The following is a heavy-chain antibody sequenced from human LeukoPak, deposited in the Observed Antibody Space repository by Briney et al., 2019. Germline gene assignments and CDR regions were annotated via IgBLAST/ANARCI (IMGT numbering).Heavy chain of an antibody. Sequence: ASVRVSCKASGGTFSSYAISWVRQAPGQGLEWMGGIIPIFGTANYAQKFQGRVTMTRDMSTSTVYMELSSLRSEDTAVYYCARAGRGFWSGYYTGSNWFDPWGQGTLVTVSS. J-gene: IGHJ5*02. CDR3: ARAGRGFWSGYYTGSNWFDP. CDR2: IIPIFGTA. D-gene: IGHD3-3*01. V-gene: IGHV1-69*05. CDR1: GGTFSSYA.